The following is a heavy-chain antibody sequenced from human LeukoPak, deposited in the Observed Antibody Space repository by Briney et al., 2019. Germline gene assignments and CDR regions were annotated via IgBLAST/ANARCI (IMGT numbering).Heavy chain of an antibody. CDR3: ARSIYASGSFYTFDI. CDR1: GFTFSSYA. J-gene: IGHJ3*02. Sequence: PGGSLRLSCAASGFTFSSYAMXWVRXAPGXAPEWVSGISGSGGSTYSADSVKGRFTISRANSTTTLYLQMNTLRAEDTAVYYCARSIYASGSFYTFDIWGQGTMVTVSS. CDR2: ISGSGGST. D-gene: IGHD3-10*01. V-gene: IGHV3-23*01.